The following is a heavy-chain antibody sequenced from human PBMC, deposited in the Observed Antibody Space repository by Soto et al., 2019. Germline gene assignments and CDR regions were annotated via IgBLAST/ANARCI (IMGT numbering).Heavy chain of an antibody. Sequence: GESLKISCKGSGYSFTSYWIGWVRQMPGKGLEWMGIIYPGDSDTRYSPSFQGQVTISADKSISTAYLQWSSLKASDTAMYYCARRIAAADNYYGMDVWGQGTTVTVSS. V-gene: IGHV5-51*01. D-gene: IGHD6-13*01. CDR3: ARRIAAADNYYGMDV. J-gene: IGHJ6*02. CDR2: IYPGDSDT. CDR1: GYSFTSYW.